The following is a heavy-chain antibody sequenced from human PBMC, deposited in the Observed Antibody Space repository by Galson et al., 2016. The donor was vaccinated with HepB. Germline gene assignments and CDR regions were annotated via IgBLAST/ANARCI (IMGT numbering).Heavy chain of an antibody. J-gene: IGHJ6*02. CDR3: ARPYTYYFGSGGYFDVLHYGMDV. D-gene: IGHD3-10*01. V-gene: IGHV3-48*01. CDR2: ISASSGTI. Sequence: SLRLSCAASGFRFSDYNMNWVRQAPGRGLEWVAYISASSGTIYYADSVKGRFTISRDNANNSLSLQMNSLRAEDTAFYYRARPYTYYFGSGGYFDVLHYGMDVWGQGTPVTVSS. CDR1: GFRFSDYN.